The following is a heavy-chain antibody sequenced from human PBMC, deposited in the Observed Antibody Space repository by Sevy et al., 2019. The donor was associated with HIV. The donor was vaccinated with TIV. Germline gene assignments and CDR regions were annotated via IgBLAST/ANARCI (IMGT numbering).Heavy chain of an antibody. D-gene: IGHD4-17*01. CDR2: MSSGTSYT. V-gene: IGHV3-11*06. Sequence: GGSLRLSCAASGFTFSDYYMSWIRQAPGKGLEWVSYMSSGTSYTNYADSVKGRFTISRDNAKNSLYLQMNSLRAEDTAVYYCARDRDNYGGQYFDYWGQGTLVTVSS. CDR3: ARDRDNYGGQYFDY. CDR1: GFTFSDYY. J-gene: IGHJ4*02.